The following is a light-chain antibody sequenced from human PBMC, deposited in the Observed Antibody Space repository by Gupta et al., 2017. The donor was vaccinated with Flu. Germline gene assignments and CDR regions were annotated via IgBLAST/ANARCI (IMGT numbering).Light chain of an antibody. CDR2: ARS. V-gene: IGKV2-40*01. Sequence: TPGEPASISCRSSQSRLGPGDGNTYLDWYVQKPGQSPQLLLYARSYRASGVSDRFSGRGSGTDFTLKISRVEAEDVGLYYCRQRIEFPYTFGQGTKVEIK. CDR1: QSRLGPGDGNTY. CDR3: RQRIEFPYT. J-gene: IGKJ2*01.